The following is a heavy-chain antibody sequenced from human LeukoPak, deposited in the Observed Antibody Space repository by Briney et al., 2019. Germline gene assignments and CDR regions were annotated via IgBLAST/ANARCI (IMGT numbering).Heavy chain of an antibody. CDR2: ISSSSSYI. CDR1: GFTFSSYS. D-gene: IGHD3-10*01. Sequence: GGSLRLSCAASGFTFSSYSMNWVRQAPGKGLEWVSSISSSSSYIYCADSVKGRFTISRDNAKNSLYLQMNSLRAEDTAVYYCARAEMVRGVIPHLTNWFDPWGQGTLVTVSS. CDR3: ARAEMVRGVIPHLTNWFDP. V-gene: IGHV3-21*01. J-gene: IGHJ5*02.